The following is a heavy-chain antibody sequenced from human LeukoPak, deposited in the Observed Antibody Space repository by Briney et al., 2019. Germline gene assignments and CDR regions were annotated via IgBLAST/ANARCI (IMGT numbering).Heavy chain of an antibody. CDR2: INSDGSDT. Sequence: HTGGSLRLSCAASGFTFSSHWMHWVRQAPGKGLVWVSRINSDGSDTSYADSVKGRFTISRDNAKSTLFLQMNSLRSEDTAVYYCARGRPFYYDIWGQGTLVTVSS. CDR3: ARGRPFYYDI. V-gene: IGHV3-74*01. J-gene: IGHJ4*02. CDR1: GFTFSSHW. D-gene: IGHD3-22*01.